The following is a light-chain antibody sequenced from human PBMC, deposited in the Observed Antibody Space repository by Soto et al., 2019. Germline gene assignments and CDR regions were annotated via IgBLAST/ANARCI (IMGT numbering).Light chain of an antibody. CDR2: KAS. CDR3: QQYNDYSWT. V-gene: IGKV1-5*03. CDR1: QSINNW. J-gene: IGKJ1*01. Sequence: DIQMTQSPSTLSASVGDRVTITCRASQSINNWLAWYQQKPGKAPNLLIYKASNLESGVPSRFSGSGSGTEFTLTISSLQPDDFATYYCQQYNDYSWTFGQGTNVEIK.